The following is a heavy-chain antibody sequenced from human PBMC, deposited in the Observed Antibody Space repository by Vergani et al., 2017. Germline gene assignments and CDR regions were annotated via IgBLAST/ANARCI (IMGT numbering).Heavy chain of an antibody. J-gene: IGHJ4*02. CDR3: ARRGPSWNWXFDY. CDR2: ISSSSSYI. CDR1: GFTFSSYS. V-gene: IGHV3-21*01. Sequence: EVQLVESGGGLVKPGGSLRLSCAASGFTFSSYSMNWVRQAPGKGLEWVSSISSSSSYIYYADSVKGRFTISRDNAKNSLYLQMNSLRAEDTAVYYCARRGPSWNWXFDYWGQGTLVTVSS. D-gene: IGHD1-7*01.